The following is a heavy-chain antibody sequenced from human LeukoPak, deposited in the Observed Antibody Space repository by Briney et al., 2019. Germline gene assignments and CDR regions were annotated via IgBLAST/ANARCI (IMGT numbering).Heavy chain of an antibody. Sequence: GGSLRLSCAASGFTFSSYAMSWVRQAPGKGLEWVSAISGSGGSTYYADSVKGRFTISRDNSKNTLYLQMNSLRAEDTAVYYCASTPYCRSTSCYPQRPSWFDPWGQGTLVTVSS. J-gene: IGHJ5*02. CDR3: ASTPYCRSTSCYPQRPSWFDP. CDR2: ISGSGGST. D-gene: IGHD2-2*01. V-gene: IGHV3-23*01. CDR1: GFTFSSYA.